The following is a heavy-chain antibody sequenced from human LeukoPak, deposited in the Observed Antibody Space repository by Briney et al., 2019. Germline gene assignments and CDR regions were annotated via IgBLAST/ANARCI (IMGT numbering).Heavy chain of an antibody. CDR1: GGTFSSYA. CDR2: IIPIIGTA. D-gene: IGHD4-17*01. V-gene: IGHV1-69*05. J-gene: IGHJ4*02. Sequence: SVKVSCKASGGTFSSYAISWVRQAPGQGLEWMGGIIPIIGTANYAQKFQGRVTITTDESTSTACLHLSSLRSEDTAVYYCARGRDYGDYFDYWGQGTLVTVSS. CDR3: ARGRDYGDYFDY.